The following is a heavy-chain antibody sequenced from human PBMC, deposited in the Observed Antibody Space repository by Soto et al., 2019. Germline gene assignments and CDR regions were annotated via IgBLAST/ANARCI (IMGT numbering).Heavy chain of an antibody. CDR2: IYYSGST. CDR3: ACYSSSWTYYFDY. D-gene: IGHD6-13*01. CDR1: GGSISSSSYY. Sequence: SETLSLTCTVSGGSISSSSYYWGWIRQPPGKGLEWIGSIYYSGSTYYNPSLKSRVTISVDTSKNQFSLKLSSVTAADTAVYYCACYSSSWTYYFDYWGQGTLVTVSS. V-gene: IGHV4-39*01. J-gene: IGHJ4*02.